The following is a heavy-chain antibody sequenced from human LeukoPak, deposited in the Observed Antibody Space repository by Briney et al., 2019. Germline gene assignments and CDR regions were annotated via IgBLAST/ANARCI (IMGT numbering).Heavy chain of an antibody. CDR3: ARAYYDFWSGYLNWFDP. V-gene: IGHV5-51*01. Sequence: GESLKISCKGSGYSFTSYWIGWVRQMPGKGLEWMGIIYPGDSDTRYSPSFQDQVTISADKSISTAYLQWSSLKASDTAMYYCARAYYDFWSGYLNWFDPWGQGTLVTVSS. J-gene: IGHJ5*02. CDR1: GYSFTSYW. D-gene: IGHD3-3*01. CDR2: IYPGDSDT.